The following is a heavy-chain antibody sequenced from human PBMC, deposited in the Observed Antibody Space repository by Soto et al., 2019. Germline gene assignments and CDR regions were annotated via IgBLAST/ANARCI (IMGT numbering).Heavy chain of an antibody. D-gene: IGHD3-22*01. CDR1: GFSFDDYA. J-gene: IGHJ2*01. Sequence: SLRLSCAASGFSFDDYAMHWVRQAPGKGLEWVSGISWNSGVIDYADSVKGRFTISRGNAKKSLYLQMNSLRAEDTALYYCAKSKIVVGYLDLCGRGPLVTVYS. CDR3: AKSKIVVGYLDL. V-gene: IGHV3-9*01. CDR2: ISWNSGVI.